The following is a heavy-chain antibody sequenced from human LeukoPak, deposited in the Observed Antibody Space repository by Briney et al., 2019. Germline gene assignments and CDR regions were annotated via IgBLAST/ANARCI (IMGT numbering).Heavy chain of an antibody. CDR1: GYTFTSYA. Sequence: ASVKVSCKASGYTFTSYAMNWVRQAPGQGLEWMGWINTNTGNPTYAQGFTGRFVFSLDTSVSTAYLQISSLKAEDTAVYYCARGSDDYVWGSCRLSDYWGQGTLVTVSS. CDR2: INTNTGNP. J-gene: IGHJ4*02. D-gene: IGHD3-16*02. CDR3: ARGSDDYVWGSCRLSDY. V-gene: IGHV7-4-1*02.